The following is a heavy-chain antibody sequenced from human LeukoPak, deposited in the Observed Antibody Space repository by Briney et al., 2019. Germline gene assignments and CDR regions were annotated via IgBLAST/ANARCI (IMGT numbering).Heavy chain of an antibody. J-gene: IGHJ4*02. CDR3: ARDQPGQLLGF. Sequence: GASVKVSCKASGYTFSNHDINWVRQATGQGPEWMGWMNPNSGNTGYAQKFQGRVTMTRSTSISTAYMELSSLRSEDTAVYYCARDQPGQLLGFWGQGTLVTVSS. V-gene: IGHV1-8*01. D-gene: IGHD2-2*01. CDR2: MNPNSGNT. CDR1: GYTFSNHD.